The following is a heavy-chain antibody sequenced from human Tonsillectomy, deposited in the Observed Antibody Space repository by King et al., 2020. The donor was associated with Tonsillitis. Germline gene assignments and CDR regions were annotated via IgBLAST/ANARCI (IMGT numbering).Heavy chain of an antibody. CDR2: IGAAGDT. D-gene: IGHD6-19*01. CDR1: GFSFSSSD. CDR3: ARAIYASGWNHYAMDV. V-gene: IGHV3-13*01. J-gene: IGHJ6*02. Sequence: VQLVESGGGLVQPGGSLRLSCAASGFSFSSSDMHWVRQVPGKGLEWVSVIGAAGDTYYSASVKGRFTISRENAKNSFYLQMNSLRAGDTAVYYCARAIYASGWNHYAMDVWGQGTTVTVSS.